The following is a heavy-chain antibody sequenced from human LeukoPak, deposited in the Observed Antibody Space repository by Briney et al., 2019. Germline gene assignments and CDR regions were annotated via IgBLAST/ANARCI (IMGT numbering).Heavy chain of an antibody. J-gene: IGHJ5*02. CDR2: INSDGSST. Sequence: PGGSLRLSCAASGFTFSSYWMHWVRQAPGKGLVWVSRINSDGSSTSYADSVKGRFTISRDNAKNTLYLQMNSLRAEETAVYYSTRENSSCWDNWFDPWGQGTLVTVSS. D-gene: IGHD6-13*01. CDR1: GFTFSSYW. V-gene: IGHV3-74*01. CDR3: TRENSSCWDNWFDP.